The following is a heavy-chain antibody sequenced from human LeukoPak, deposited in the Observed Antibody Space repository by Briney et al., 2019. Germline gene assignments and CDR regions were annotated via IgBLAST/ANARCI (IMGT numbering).Heavy chain of an antibody. CDR3: ARQVLIVGGRYGMDV. CDR2: ISPYRGDT. J-gene: IGHJ6*02. V-gene: IGHV1-18*01. Sequence: GSSVKVSCKASGGTFSSYAISWVRQAPGQGLEWMGWISPYRGDTEYAQKIQGRVSMTTDTSTSTAYMELRSLRSDDTAVYYCARQVLIVGGRYGMDVWGQGTTVTVSS. CDR1: GGTFSSYA. D-gene: IGHD3-22*01.